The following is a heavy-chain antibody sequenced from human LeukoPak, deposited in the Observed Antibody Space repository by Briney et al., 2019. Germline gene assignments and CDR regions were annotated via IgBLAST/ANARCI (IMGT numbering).Heavy chain of an antibody. J-gene: IGHJ6*03. CDR3: ARDQERYYYYYMDV. V-gene: IGHV3-7*01. CDR1: GFTFSSYW. CDR2: IKKDGSEK. Sequence: GGSLRLSCAASGFTFSSYWMSWVRQAPGKGLEWVANIKKDGSEKYYVDSVKGRFTISRDNAKTSLYLQMNSLRAEDTAVYYCARDQERYYYYYMDVWGKGTRSPSP.